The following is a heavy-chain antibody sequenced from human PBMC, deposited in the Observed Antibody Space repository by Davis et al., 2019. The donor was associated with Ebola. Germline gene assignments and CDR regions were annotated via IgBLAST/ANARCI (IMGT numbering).Heavy chain of an antibody. V-gene: IGHV3-9*01. CDR1: GFTFNNYA. Sequence: SLKISCAASGFTFNNYAMHWVRQAPGKGLEWVSGISLNSISIGYADSVKGRFTISRDNANHSLYLQMNSLRPEDTALYYCVKVQWSAPYFHYGMDVWGQGTTVTVSS. J-gene: IGHJ6*02. CDR3: VKVQWSAPYFHYGMDV. CDR2: ISLNSISI. D-gene: IGHD2-8*01.